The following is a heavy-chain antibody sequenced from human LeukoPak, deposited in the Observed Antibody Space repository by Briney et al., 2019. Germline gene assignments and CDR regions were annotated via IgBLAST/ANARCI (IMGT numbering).Heavy chain of an antibody. CDR1: GYTFTGYY. CDR2: INPNSGGT. D-gene: IGHD2-2*01. V-gene: IGHV1-2*02. J-gene: IGHJ6*03. CDR3: ARDTTDCSSTSCYSHYYYYYMDV. Sequence: ASVKVSCKASGYTFTGYYMHWVRQAPGQGLEWMGWINPNSGGTNYAQKFQGRVTMTRDTSISTAYMELSRLRSDDTAVYYCARDTTDCSSTSCYSHYYYYYMDVWGKGTTVTVSS.